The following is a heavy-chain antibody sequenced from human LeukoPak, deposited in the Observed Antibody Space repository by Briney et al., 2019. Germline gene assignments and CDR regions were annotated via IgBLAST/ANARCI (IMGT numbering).Heavy chain of an antibody. CDR2: MNPNSGNT. CDR3: ARDAPWWATTDLRNYYYYYMDV. CDR1: GYTFTSYD. V-gene: IGHV1-8*01. Sequence: ASVKVSCKASGYTFTSYDINWVRQATGQGLEWMGWMNPNSGNTGYAQKFQGRVTMTRNTSISTAYMELSSLRSEDTAVYYCARDAPWWATTDLRNYYYYYMDVWGKGTTVTVSS. D-gene: IGHD4-17*01. J-gene: IGHJ6*03.